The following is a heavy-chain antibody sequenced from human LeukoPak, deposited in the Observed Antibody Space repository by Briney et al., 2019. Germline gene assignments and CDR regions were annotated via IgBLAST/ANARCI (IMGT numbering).Heavy chain of an antibody. CDR2: ISYDGSNK. CDR1: GFTFSSYA. Sequence: PGRSLRLSCAASGFTFSSYAMHWVRQAPGKGLEWVAVISYDGSNKYYADSVKGRFTISRDNSKNTLYLQMNSLRAEDTAVYYCARDGAMIVVYYYMDVWGKGTRVTVSS. V-gene: IGHV3-30*04. D-gene: IGHD3-22*01. CDR3: ARDGAMIVVYYYMDV. J-gene: IGHJ6*03.